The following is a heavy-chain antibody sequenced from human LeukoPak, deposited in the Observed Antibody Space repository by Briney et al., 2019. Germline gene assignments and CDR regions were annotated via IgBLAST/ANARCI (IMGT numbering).Heavy chain of an antibody. CDR3: ARPQGYCSSTSCYHWFDH. CDR1: GGSISSYY. J-gene: IGHJ5*02. V-gene: IGHV4-59*08. D-gene: IGHD2-2*01. CDR2: IYYSGST. Sequence: SETLSLTCTVSGGSISSYYWSWIRQPPGKGLEWIGYIYYSGSTNYNPSLKSRVTISVDTSKNQFSLKLSSVTAADTAVYYCARPQGYCSSTSCYHWFDHWGQGTLVTVSS.